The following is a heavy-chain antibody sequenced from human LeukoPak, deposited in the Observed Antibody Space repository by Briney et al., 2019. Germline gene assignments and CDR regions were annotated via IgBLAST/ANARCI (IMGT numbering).Heavy chain of an antibody. D-gene: IGHD4/OR15-4a*01. CDR1: GYSITSDYY. Sequence: ETLSLTCTVSGYSITSDYYWGWIRQPPGKGLEWIGYIYYSGSTSYNPSLKSRVTISVDTSKKQFSLRLSSVTAADTAVYYCARRSMVRTVGYYYGMDVWGQGTTVTVSS. CDR2: IYYSGST. V-gene: IGHV4-38-2*02. J-gene: IGHJ6*02. CDR3: ARRSMVRTVGYYYGMDV.